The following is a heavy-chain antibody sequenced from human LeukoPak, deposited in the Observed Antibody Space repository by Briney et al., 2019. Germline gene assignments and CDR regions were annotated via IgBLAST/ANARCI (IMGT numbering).Heavy chain of an antibody. CDR2: FDPEDGET. Sequence: GASVKVSCKVSGYTLTELSMHWVRQAPGKGLEWMGGFDPEDGETIYAQKFQGRVTMTTDTSTSTAYMELRSLRSDDTAVYYCARDKDYVWGSYRYGLVPNWFDPWGQGTLVTVSS. D-gene: IGHD3-16*02. CDR1: GYTLTELS. CDR3: ARDKDYVWGSYRYGLVPNWFDP. J-gene: IGHJ5*02. V-gene: IGHV1-24*01.